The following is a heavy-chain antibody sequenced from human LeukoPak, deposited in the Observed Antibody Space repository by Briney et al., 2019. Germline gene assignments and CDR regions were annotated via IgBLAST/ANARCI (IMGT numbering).Heavy chain of an antibody. V-gene: IGHV5-51*01. CDR2: IYPGDSDT. Sequence: GESLKISCKGSGYSFTNYWIGWVRQMPGKGLEWMGIIYPGDSDTRYSPSFQGQVTISADKSISTAYLQWSSLKASDTAMYYCARRSGYDFWSGPFDYWGQGTLVTVSS. CDR3: ARRSGYDFWSGPFDY. D-gene: IGHD3-3*01. J-gene: IGHJ4*02. CDR1: GYSFTNYW.